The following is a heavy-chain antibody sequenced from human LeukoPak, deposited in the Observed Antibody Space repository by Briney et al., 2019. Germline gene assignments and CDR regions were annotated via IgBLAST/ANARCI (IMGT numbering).Heavy chain of an antibody. D-gene: IGHD3-16*02. CDR3: ARAYQPLGGLSFPDY. CDR1: GYTFTSYA. V-gene: IGHV7-4-1*02. Sequence: ASVKVSCKSSGYTFTSYAMNWVRQAPGQGLEWMGWISTNTGNPTYAQGFTGRFVFSLDTSVSTAYLQISSLEADDTAVYYCARAYQPLGGLSFPDYWGQGTLVTVSS. CDR2: ISTNTGNP. J-gene: IGHJ4*02.